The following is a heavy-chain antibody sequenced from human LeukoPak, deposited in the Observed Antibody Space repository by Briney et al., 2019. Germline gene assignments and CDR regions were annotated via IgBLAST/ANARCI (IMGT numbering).Heavy chain of an antibody. J-gene: IGHJ4*02. Sequence: GGSLRLSCAASGFTFSSYGMHWVRQAPGKGLDWVAVISYDESNKYYADSVKGRFTISRDNSKNTLYLQMNSLRAEDTAVYYCAKEVAAAAGPVPVWYFDYWGQGTLVTVSS. CDR3: AKEVAAAAGPVPVWYFDY. V-gene: IGHV3-30*18. CDR1: GFTFSSYG. D-gene: IGHD6-13*01. CDR2: ISYDESNK.